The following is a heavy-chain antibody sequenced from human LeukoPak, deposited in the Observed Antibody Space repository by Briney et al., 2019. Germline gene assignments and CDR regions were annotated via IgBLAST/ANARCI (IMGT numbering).Heavy chain of an antibody. Sequence: GGSLRLSCAASGFTFSSYSMNWVRQAPGKGLEYVSAISSNGGSTYYANSVKGRFTISRDNSKNTLYLQMGSLRAEDMAVYYCARSTAMVTLPLDWGQGTLVTVSS. D-gene: IGHD5-18*01. V-gene: IGHV3-64*01. CDR2: ISSNGGST. CDR3: ARSTAMVTLPLD. J-gene: IGHJ4*02. CDR1: GFTFSSYS.